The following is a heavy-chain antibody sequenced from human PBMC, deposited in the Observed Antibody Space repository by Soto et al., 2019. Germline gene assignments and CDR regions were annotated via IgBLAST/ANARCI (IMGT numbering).Heavy chain of an antibody. Sequence: SETLSLTCTVSGGSISSSSYYWGWIRQPPGKGLEWIGSIYYSGSTYYNPSLKSRVTISVDTSKNQFSLKLSSVTAADTAVYYCARQPYSGYDNNWFDPWGQGTLVTVSS. D-gene: IGHD5-12*01. CDR1: GGSISSSSYY. V-gene: IGHV4-39*01. CDR2: IYYSGST. CDR3: ARQPYSGYDNNWFDP. J-gene: IGHJ5*02.